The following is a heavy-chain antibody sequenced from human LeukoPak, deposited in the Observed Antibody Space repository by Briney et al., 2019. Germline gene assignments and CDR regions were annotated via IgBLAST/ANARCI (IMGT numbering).Heavy chain of an antibody. J-gene: IGHJ4*02. Sequence: GRSLRLSCTPSGFTFSSHAMSWVRQAPGKGLEWVSAISGSGGSTYYADSVKGRFTISRDNSKNTLYLQMNSLRAEDTAVYYCAKESIAVAGRLFDYWGQGTLVTVSS. V-gene: IGHV3-23*01. CDR2: ISGSGGST. CDR3: AKESIAVAGRLFDY. D-gene: IGHD6-19*01. CDR1: GFTFSSHA.